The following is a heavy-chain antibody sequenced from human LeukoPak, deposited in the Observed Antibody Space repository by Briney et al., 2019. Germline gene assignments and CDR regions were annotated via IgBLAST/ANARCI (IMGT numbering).Heavy chain of an antibody. D-gene: IGHD3-10*01. CDR1: GFTVSSNY. J-gene: IGHJ6*03. V-gene: IGHV3-53*01. CDR3: ASGSGSYRTPYYYMDV. Sequence: SGGSLRLSCAASGFTVSSNYMSWVRQAPGKGLEWASVIYSGGSTYYADSVRGRFTISRDNSKNTLYLQMNSLRAEDTAVYYCASGSGSYRTPYYYMDVWGTGTTVTVSS. CDR2: IYSGGST.